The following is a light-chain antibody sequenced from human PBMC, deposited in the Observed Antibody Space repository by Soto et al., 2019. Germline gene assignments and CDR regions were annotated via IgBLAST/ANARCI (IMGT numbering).Light chain of an antibody. CDR3: QQYGNSWS. J-gene: IGKJ1*01. V-gene: IGKV3-20*01. Sequence: EIVLTQSPGTLSFSPGERVTLSCRASQSVSNNYLAWYQHIPGQAPRVLIYAASNRATGIPDRFSGSGSGTDFTLTISRLEPEDFAVYYCQQYGNSWSFGQGTKVEIK. CDR2: AAS. CDR1: QSVSNNY.